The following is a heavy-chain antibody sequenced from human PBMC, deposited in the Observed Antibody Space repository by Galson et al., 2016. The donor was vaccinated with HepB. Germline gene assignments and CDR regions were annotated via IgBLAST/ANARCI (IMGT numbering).Heavy chain of an antibody. D-gene: IGHD3-10*01. CDR3: ARDRGGGSGSYYNDYYFDY. CDR1: GFTFSSFG. CDR2: ISHNGNYK. J-gene: IGHJ4*02. Sequence: SLRLSCAGSGFTFSSFGLHWVRQAPGKGLDWVAVISHNGNYKYYADSVKGRFTISRDNSKNTLYLQMNSLRAEDTAVYYCARDRGGGSGSYYNDYYFDYWGQGTLVTVSS. V-gene: IGHV3-30*03.